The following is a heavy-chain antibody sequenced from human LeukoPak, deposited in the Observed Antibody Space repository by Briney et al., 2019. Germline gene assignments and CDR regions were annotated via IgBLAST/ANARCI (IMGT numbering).Heavy chain of an antibody. V-gene: IGHV3-9*01. CDR1: GFTFDDYA. D-gene: IGHD6-19*01. CDR3: AKDTTYSSGWYDLGYYYYYMDV. J-gene: IGHJ6*03. CDR2: ISWNSGSI. Sequence: GGSLRLSCAASGFTFDDYAMHSVRQAPGKGLEWVSGISWNSGSIGYADSVKGRFTISRDSAKNSLYLQMNSLRAEDTALYYCAKDTTYSSGWYDLGYYYYYMDVWGKGTTVTVSS.